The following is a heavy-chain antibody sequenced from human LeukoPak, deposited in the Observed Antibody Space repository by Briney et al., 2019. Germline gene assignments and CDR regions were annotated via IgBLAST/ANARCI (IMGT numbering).Heavy chain of an antibody. Sequence: ASVKVSCKASGYTFTSYDINWVLQATGQGLEWMGWMNPNSGNTGYAQKFQGRVTMTRNTSISTAYMELSSLRSEDTAVYYCARGGDGFTVTPEYYFDYWGQGTLVTVSS. CDR3: ARGGDGFTVTPEYYFDY. CDR1: GYTFTSYD. V-gene: IGHV1-8*01. J-gene: IGHJ4*02. CDR2: MNPNSGNT. D-gene: IGHD4-17*01.